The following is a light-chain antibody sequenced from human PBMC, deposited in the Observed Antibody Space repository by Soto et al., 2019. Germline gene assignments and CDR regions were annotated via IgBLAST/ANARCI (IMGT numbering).Light chain of an antibody. CDR1: QSVSSY. Sequence: EIVLTQSPATLSLSPVEGATLSCRASQSVSSYFAWYQQKPRQPPKLLIYDTVSRAAGVPARFSGSGSGTEFTLTISSLQSEDFAVYYCQQYNNWPRTFGQGTKVDI. V-gene: IGKV3-15*01. J-gene: IGKJ1*01. CDR2: DTV. CDR3: QQYNNWPRT.